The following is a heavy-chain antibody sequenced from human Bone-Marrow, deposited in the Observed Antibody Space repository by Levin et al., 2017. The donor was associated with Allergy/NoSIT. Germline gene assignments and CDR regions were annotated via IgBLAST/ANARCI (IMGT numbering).Heavy chain of an antibody. V-gene: IGHV1-18*01. CDR2: ITTYNGNT. D-gene: IGHD3-3*01. CDR1: GYMFTSYG. CDR3: ARGNYDFWSGYIYYYYYYMDV. J-gene: IGHJ6*03. Sequence: PGGSLRLSCKASGYMFTSYGISWVRQAPGQGLEWMGWITTYNGNTTYAQNLQGTLTITTDTSTSTAYMELRSLRSDDTAVYYCARGNYDFWSGYIYYYYYYMDVWGKGTTVTVSS.